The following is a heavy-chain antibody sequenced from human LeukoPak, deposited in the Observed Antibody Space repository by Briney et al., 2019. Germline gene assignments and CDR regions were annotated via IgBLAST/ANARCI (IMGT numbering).Heavy chain of an antibody. V-gene: IGHV1-3*01. CDR1: GYTFTKYV. CDR2: INAGNGDT. Sequence: GASVKVSCKASGYTFTKYVVHWVRQAPGQRPEWMGWINAGNGDTKYSQNFQDRVTITRDTSANTAYVELSSLTSEDTALYYCARNDCGDTCYPGGYWGQGTLVTVSS. J-gene: IGHJ4*02. CDR3: ARNDCGDTCYPGGY. D-gene: IGHD2-21*01.